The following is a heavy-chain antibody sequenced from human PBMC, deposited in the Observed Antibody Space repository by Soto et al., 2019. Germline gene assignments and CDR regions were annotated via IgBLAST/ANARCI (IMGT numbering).Heavy chain of an antibody. CDR2: IYYSGST. J-gene: IGHJ5*02. Sequence: SETRSLTCSVSGGSINSSSYFWGWVRQPPGKGLEWIGSIYYSGSTYYNPSLRSRVTISVDTSKNQFSLKLSSVTAADTAVFYCARHYSSGSRNWFDPWGQGTLVTVS. V-gene: IGHV4-39*01. CDR3: ARHYSSGSRNWFDP. CDR1: GGSINSSSYF. D-gene: IGHD6-19*01.